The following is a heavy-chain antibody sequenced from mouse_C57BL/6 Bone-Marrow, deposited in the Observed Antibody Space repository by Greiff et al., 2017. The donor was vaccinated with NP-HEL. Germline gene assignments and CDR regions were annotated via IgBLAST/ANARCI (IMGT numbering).Heavy chain of an antibody. CDR2: IDPENGDT. Sequence: EVKLQESGAELVRPGASVKLSCTASGFNIKDDYMHWVKQRPEQGLEWIGWIDPENGDTEYASKFQGKATITADTSSNTAYLQLSSLTSEDTAVYYCTTPYDDLPWFAYWGQGTLVTVSA. CDR3: TTPYDDLPWFAY. J-gene: IGHJ3*01. V-gene: IGHV14-4*01. D-gene: IGHD2-3*01. CDR1: GFNIKDDY.